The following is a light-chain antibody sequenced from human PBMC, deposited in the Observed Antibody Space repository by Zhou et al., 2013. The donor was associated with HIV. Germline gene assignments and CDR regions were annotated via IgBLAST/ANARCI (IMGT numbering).Light chain of an antibody. J-gene: IGKJ2*01. CDR1: QSVSSSY. CDR2: GAS. Sequence: EIVLTQSPGTLSLSPGERATLSCRASQSVSSSYLAWYQQKPGQAPRLLIYGASTRATGIPARFSGSGSGTEFTLTISSLQSEDFAVYYCXKTYNNWPPYTFGQGTKLEIK. CDR3: XKTYNNWPPYT. V-gene: IGKV3-15*01.